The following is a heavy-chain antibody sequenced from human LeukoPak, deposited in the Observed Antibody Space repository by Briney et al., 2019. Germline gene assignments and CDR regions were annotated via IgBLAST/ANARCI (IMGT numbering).Heavy chain of an antibody. CDR2: IYYAGST. CDR1: GGAISRSTLY. J-gene: IGHJ4*02. Sequence: SETLSLTCTVSGGAISRSTLYWGWIRQPRGKGLEWTGSIYYAGSTYYNPSLKSRVTISVDTSKIQFSRKLTSVTAADCAMYFCASIAAAGNEWGQGTLVTVSS. V-gene: IGHV4-39*01. CDR3: ASIAAAGNE. D-gene: IGHD6-13*01.